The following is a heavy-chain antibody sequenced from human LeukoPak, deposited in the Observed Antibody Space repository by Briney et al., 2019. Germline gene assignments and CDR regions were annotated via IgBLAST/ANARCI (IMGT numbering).Heavy chain of an antibody. D-gene: IGHD4-11*01. CDR2: IYSDGTT. CDR1: GFTVSTNF. CDR3: ARALTITTNFDC. J-gene: IGHJ4*02. V-gene: IGHV3-53*01. Sequence: GSLRLSCAASGFTVSTNFLSWVRQAPGKGLEWDSIIYSDGTTHYADSVRGRFDISRDTFRNTVFLQMNSLRVEDTAVYYCARALTITTNFDCWGQGTLVTVSS.